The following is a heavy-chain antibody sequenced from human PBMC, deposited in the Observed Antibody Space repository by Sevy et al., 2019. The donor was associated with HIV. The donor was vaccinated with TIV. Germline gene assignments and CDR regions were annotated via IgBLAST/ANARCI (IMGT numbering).Heavy chain of an antibody. V-gene: IGHV3-15*01. Sequence: GKSLKISCAASGFTFSIIYMNWLRQSPGKGLEWVGRMKSKIDGGTTDYAAPVKDRFTMSRDDSKSTLYLQMNSLKADDTAVYYCTTVGFPHWGSEAFDIWGQGTMVTVSS. J-gene: IGHJ3*02. CDR2: MKSKIDGGTT. CDR1: GFTFSIIY. D-gene: IGHD3-16*01. CDR3: TTVGFPHWGSEAFDI.